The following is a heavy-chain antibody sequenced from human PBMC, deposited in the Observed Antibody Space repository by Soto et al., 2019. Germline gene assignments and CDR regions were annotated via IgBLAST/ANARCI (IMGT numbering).Heavy chain of an antibody. CDR2: ISAHNGNT. CDR1: GYGFTTYG. V-gene: IGHV1-18*01. J-gene: IGHJ4*02. Sequence: QVHLVQSGAEVKKPGASVKVSCKGSGYGFTTYGITWVRQAPGQGLEWMAWISAHNGNTNYAQKLQGRVNVNRDTSTSTDYMELRIMRSDDTAVYYCARGRYGDYWGQGALVTVSS. CDR3: ARGRYGDY. D-gene: IGHD1-1*01.